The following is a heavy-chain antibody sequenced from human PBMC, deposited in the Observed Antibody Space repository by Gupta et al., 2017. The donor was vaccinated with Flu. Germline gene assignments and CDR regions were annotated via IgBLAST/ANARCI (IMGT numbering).Heavy chain of an antibody. V-gene: IGHV4-59*03. Sequence: QVQLQESGPGLVKPSETLSLTCAVSGGPIDSYYWSWIRQSPGKGLEWIEFIFHSGATNYNPSLNSRVSMSVDRSKKEFSLTLSSVTAADTDVYYCAGGGNYGQFADWGQGPLVTVSS. CDR2: IFHSGAT. CDR3: AGGGNYGQFAD. J-gene: IGHJ4*02. CDR1: GGPIDSYY. D-gene: IGHD3-16*01.